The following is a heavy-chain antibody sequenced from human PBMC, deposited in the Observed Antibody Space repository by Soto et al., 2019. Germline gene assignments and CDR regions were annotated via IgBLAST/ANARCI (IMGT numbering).Heavy chain of an antibody. J-gene: IGHJ5*02. CDR1: GYTFTSYG. Sequence: ASVKVSCKASGYTFTSYGISWVRQAPGQGLEWMGWISAYNGNINYAQKLQGRVTMTTDTSTSTAYMELRSLRSDDTAVYYCARFEQWLAGENWFDPWGQGTLVTVSS. V-gene: IGHV1-18*01. CDR3: ARFEQWLAGENWFDP. D-gene: IGHD6-19*01. CDR2: ISAYNGNI.